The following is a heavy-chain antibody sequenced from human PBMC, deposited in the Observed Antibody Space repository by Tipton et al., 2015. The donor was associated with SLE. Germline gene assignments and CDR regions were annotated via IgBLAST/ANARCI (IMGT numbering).Heavy chain of an antibody. V-gene: IGHV4-59*08. J-gene: IGHJ5*02. CDR2: IYYSGST. CDR1: GGSISSYY. Sequence: TLSLTCTVSGGSISSYYWSWIRQPPGKGLEWIGYIYYSGSTYYNPSLKSRVTISVDTSKNQFPLKLSSVTAADTAVYYCARATMIVVVMSPWGQGTLVTVSS. D-gene: IGHD3-22*01. CDR3: ARATMIVVVMSP.